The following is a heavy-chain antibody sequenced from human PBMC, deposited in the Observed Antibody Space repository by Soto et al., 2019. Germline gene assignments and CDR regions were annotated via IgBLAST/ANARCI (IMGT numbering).Heavy chain of an antibody. CDR1: GFTFSSYT. Sequence: EVQLLESGGGLLQPGGSLRLSCVASGFTFSSYTMSWVRQAPGKGLECVSDITISGGSTYYADSVKGRFTISRDNSKNTGYLGRNRLRAADTGVYYGAEDGGGRGVMDSFDLWGQGTMVAVSS. J-gene: IGHJ3*01. CDR2: ITISGGST. D-gene: IGHD3-10*01. CDR3: AEDGGGRGVMDSFDL. V-gene: IGHV3-23*01.